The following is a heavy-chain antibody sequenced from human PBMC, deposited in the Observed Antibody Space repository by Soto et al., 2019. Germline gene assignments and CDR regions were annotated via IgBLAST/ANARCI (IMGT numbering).Heavy chain of an antibody. D-gene: IGHD3-10*01. CDR1: GYTFTSYD. V-gene: IGHV1-8*01. Sequence: ASVKVSCKASGYTFTSYDINWVRQATGQGLEWMGWMNPNSGNTGYAQKFQGRVTMTRNTSISTAYMELSSLRSEDTAVYYCARRPLYGSGSYYPNYYYYMAVWGKGTTVTVSS. CDR3: ARRPLYGSGSYYPNYYYYMAV. CDR2: MNPNSGNT. J-gene: IGHJ6*03.